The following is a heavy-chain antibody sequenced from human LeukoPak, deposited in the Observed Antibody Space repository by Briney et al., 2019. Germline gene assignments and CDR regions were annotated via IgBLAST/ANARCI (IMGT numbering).Heavy chain of an antibody. CDR2: IVVGSGNK. CDR3: AAADYYDSSGYYPYAFHI. V-gene: IGHV1-58*02. Sequence: SVKVSCKASGFTFTRSAMQWVRQARGQRLEWIGWIVVGSGNKNYTQTFQERVTITRDMSTSTAYMELSSLRSEDTAVYYCAAADYYDSSGYYPYAFHIWGQGTMVTVSS. D-gene: IGHD3-22*01. J-gene: IGHJ3*02. CDR1: GFTFTRSA.